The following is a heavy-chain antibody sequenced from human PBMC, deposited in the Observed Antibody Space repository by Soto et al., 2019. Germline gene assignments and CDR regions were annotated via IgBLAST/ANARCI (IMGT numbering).Heavy chain of an antibody. V-gene: IGHV4-34*01. CDR1: GGSFSGYY. CDR3: ARFGATTYYYGSGSQQLGGFDP. CDR2: INHSGST. D-gene: IGHD3-10*01. Sequence: SETLSLTCAVYGGSFSGYYWSWIRQPPGKGLEWIGEINHSGSTNYNPSLKSRVTISVDTSKNQFSLKLSSVTAADTAVYYCARFGATTYYYGSGSQQLGGFDPWGQGTLVTVSS. J-gene: IGHJ5*02.